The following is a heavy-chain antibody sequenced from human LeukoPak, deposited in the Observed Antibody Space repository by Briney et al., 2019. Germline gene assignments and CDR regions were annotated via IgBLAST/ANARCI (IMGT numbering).Heavy chain of an antibody. Sequence: ASVKVSCKASGYTFTSYYMHWVRQAPGQGLEWMGIINPSGGSTTYAQKFQGRITMTRDMSTSTVYMELSSLRSEDTAVYYCARDSSGIGGYYYYMDVWGKGTTVTVSS. CDR2: INPSGGST. CDR1: GYTFTSYY. CDR3: ARDSSGIGGYYYYMDV. V-gene: IGHV1-46*01. D-gene: IGHD1-26*01. J-gene: IGHJ6*03.